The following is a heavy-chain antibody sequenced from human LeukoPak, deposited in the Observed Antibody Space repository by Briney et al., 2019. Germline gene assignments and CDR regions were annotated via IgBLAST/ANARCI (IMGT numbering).Heavy chain of an antibody. CDR3: AKAGLFGSWPPAVFDY. J-gene: IGHJ4*02. CDR1: GFTFSSYS. CDR2: ITSRSSDI. Sequence: PGGSLRLSCAASGFTFSSYSMNWVRQAPGKGLEWVSSITSRSSDIYYADLVKGRFTISRDNSKNTLYLQMNSLRAEDTAVYYCAKAGLFGSWPPAVFDYWGQGTLVSVSS. D-gene: IGHD6-13*01. V-gene: IGHV3-21*01.